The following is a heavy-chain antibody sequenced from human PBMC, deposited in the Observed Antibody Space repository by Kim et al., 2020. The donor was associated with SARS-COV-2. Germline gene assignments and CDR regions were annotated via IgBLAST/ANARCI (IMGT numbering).Heavy chain of an antibody. CDR3: ARSGQDDILTGYYSGHEYNWFDP. J-gene: IGHJ5*02. D-gene: IGHD3-9*01. V-gene: IGHV4-31*03. Sequence: SETLSLTCTVSGGSISSGGYYWSWIRQHPGKGLEWIGYIYYSGSTYYNPSLKSRVTLSVDTPKNQFSLKLSSVTAADTAVYYCARSGQDDILTGYYSGHEYNWFDPWGQGTLVTVSS. CDR2: IYYSGST. CDR1: GGSISSGGYY.